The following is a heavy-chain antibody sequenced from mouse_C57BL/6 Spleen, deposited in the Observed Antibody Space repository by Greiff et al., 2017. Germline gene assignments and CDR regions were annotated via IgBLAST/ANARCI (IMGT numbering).Heavy chain of an antibody. J-gene: IGHJ2*01. CDR3: TKGTPGY. CDR2: IDPENGDT. D-gene: IGHD2-14*01. CDR1: GFNIKDDY. Sequence: VQLKQSGAELVRPGASVKLSCTASGFNIKDDYMHWVKQRPEQGLEWIGWIDPENGDTEYASKFQGKATITADTSSNTAYLQLSSLTSEDTAVYYCTKGTPGYWGQGTTLTVSS. V-gene: IGHV14-4*01.